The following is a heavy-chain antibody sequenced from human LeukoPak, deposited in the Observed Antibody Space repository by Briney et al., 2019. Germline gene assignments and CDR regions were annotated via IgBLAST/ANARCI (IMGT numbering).Heavy chain of an antibody. J-gene: IGHJ6*03. V-gene: IGHV4-59*01. CDR2: IYYSGST. Sequence: PSQTLSLTCTVSGGSISSYYWSWIRQPPGKGLEWIGYIYYSGSTNYNPSLKSRVTISVDTSKNQFSLKLSSVTAADTAVYYCARDRSRSIAARHYYMDVWGEGTTVTVSS. D-gene: IGHD6-6*01. CDR1: GGSISSYY. CDR3: ARDRSRSIAARHYYMDV.